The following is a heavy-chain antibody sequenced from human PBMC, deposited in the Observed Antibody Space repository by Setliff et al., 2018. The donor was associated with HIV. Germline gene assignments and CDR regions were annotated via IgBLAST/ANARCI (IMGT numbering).Heavy chain of an antibody. V-gene: IGHV1-18*01. J-gene: IGHJ4*02. Sequence: ASVKVSCKASGYTFSSFGISWVRQAPGQGLEWMGWISAYNGNTKSAQNLQGRVTMTTDTSTSTAHMELRSLRSDDTAVYYCARINDYGGNEGHFDYWGQGTLVTVSS. CDR2: ISAYNGNT. CDR3: ARINDYGGNEGHFDY. D-gene: IGHD4-17*01. CDR1: GYTFSSFG.